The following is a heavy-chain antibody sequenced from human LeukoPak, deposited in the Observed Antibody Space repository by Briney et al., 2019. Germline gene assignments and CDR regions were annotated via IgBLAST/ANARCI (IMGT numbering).Heavy chain of an antibody. CDR3: ARDHASGRHYYYYYMDV. Sequence: GGSLRLSCAASGFTFSSYWMSWVRQAPGKGLEWVANIKQDGSEKYYVDSVKGRFTISRDNAKNSLYLQMNSLRAEDTAVYYCARDHASGRHYYYYYMDVWGKGTTVTVSS. J-gene: IGHJ6*03. D-gene: IGHD6-19*01. V-gene: IGHV3-7*01. CDR2: IKQDGSEK. CDR1: GFTFSSYW.